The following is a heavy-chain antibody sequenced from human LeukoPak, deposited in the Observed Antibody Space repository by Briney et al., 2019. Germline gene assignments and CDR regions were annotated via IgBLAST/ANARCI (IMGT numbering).Heavy chain of an antibody. Sequence: SETLSLTCAVYGGSFSGYYWSWIRQPPGKGLEWIGEINHSGSTNYNPSLKSRVTISVDTSKNQFSLKLSSVTAADTAVYYCARGPSLLWFHSECFDYWGQGTLVTVSS. D-gene: IGHD3-10*01. CDR3: ARGPSLLWFHSECFDY. J-gene: IGHJ4*02. CDR1: GGSFSGYY. V-gene: IGHV4-34*01. CDR2: INHSGST.